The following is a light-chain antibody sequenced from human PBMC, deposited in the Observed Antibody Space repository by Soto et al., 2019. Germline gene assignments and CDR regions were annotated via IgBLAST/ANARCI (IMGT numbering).Light chain of an antibody. CDR2: GAS. J-gene: IGKJ2*01. Sequence: EIVLTQSPATLSLSPGERATLSCRASQSVGSYLAWYQHKPGQAPRLLIYGASNSATDIPGRFSGRGSGTDFTLTISSLESGDSAVYYCQQRDKWPPTFGQGTKLEIK. CDR3: QQRDKWPPT. CDR1: QSVGSY. V-gene: IGKV3-11*01.